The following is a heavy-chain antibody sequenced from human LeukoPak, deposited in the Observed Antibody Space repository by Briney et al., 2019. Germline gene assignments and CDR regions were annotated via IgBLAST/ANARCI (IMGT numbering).Heavy chain of an antibody. Sequence: GGSLRLSCAASGFTFSTYAMSWVRQAPGRGLEWVSTMSGTGGSTFYADSVKGRFTISRDNSKNTLYLHMNSLRAGDTAVYYCAKAMLVTAPSNRGPFDYWGQGTLVTVSS. CDR1: GFTFSTYA. CDR2: MSGTGGST. V-gene: IGHV3-23*01. D-gene: IGHD2-15*01. CDR3: AKAMLVTAPSNRGPFDY. J-gene: IGHJ4*02.